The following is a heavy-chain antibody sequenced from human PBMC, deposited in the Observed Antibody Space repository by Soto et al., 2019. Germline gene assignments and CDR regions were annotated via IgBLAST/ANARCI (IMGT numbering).Heavy chain of an antibody. CDR1: GFSLSTSGVG. V-gene: IGHV2-5*02. Sequence: QITLKESGPTLVKPTQTLTLTCTFSGFSLSTSGVGVGWIRQPPGKALEWLALIYWDDDKRYSPSLKRRLTITKDTSKNQVVLTMTNTDPVDTATYYCAHSLIGYYYDSSGSNWFDPWGQGTLVTVSS. D-gene: IGHD3-22*01. J-gene: IGHJ5*02. CDR2: IYWDDDK. CDR3: AHSLIGYYYDSSGSNWFDP.